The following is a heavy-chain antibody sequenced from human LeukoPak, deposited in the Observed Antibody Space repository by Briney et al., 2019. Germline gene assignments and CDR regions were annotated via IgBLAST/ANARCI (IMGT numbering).Heavy chain of an antibody. CDR2: IIPILGIA. D-gene: IGHD5-18*01. CDR1: GGTFSSYA. Sequence: GSSVRVSCKASGGTFSSYAISWVRQAPGQGLEWMGRIIPILGIANYAQKFQGRVTITADKSTSTACMELSSLRSEDTAVYYCARVGQLWSPFDYWGQGTLVTVSS. CDR3: ARVGQLWSPFDY. J-gene: IGHJ4*02. V-gene: IGHV1-69*04.